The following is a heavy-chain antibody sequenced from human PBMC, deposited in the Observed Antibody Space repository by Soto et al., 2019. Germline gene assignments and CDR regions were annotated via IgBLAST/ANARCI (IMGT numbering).Heavy chain of an antibody. V-gene: IGHV3-23*01. D-gene: IGHD3-3*01. CDR1: EFPFYDYS. CDR2: VYASSNT. J-gene: IGHJ4*02. CDR3: ANVPIWCGNDRCYTEGFDD. Sequence: XGSLRPSQAASEFPFYDYSLSWVRQAPGKGLEWGSTVYASSNTHYADSVRGRLTISRDTRNSMLFLQLDSLRAEDTAVYFCANVPIWCGNDRCYTEGFDDWGPGTLVTVSS.